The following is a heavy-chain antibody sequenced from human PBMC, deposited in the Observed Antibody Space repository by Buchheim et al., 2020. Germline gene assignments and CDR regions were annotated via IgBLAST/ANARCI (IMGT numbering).Heavy chain of an antibody. CDR3: ARADTATSWCDL. D-gene: IGHD5-24*01. Sequence: QVHLVQSGAEVKKPGSSVRVSCKASRDTFSSYAINWVRRAPGQGLEWMGGIFPICGTPCYARKFQGRLTINADKSASTAYMELSSLTSDDTAVYYCARADTATSWCDLAGQGTL. CDR1: RDTFSSYA. J-gene: IGHJ5*02. V-gene: IGHV1-69*06. CDR2: IFPICGTP.